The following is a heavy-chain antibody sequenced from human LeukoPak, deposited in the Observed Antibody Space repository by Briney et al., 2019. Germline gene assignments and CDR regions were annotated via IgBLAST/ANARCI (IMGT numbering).Heavy chain of an antibody. D-gene: IGHD3-10*01. V-gene: IGHV4-34*01. CDR1: GGSFSGYY. J-gene: IGHJ4*02. Sequence: SETLSLTCAVYGGSFSGYYWSWIRQPPGKGLEWIGEINHSGSTNYNPSLKSRVTIPVDTSKNQFSLKLSSVTAADTAVYYCARGQEGFGELFDYWGQGTLATVSS. CDR3: ARGQEGFGELFDY. CDR2: INHSGST.